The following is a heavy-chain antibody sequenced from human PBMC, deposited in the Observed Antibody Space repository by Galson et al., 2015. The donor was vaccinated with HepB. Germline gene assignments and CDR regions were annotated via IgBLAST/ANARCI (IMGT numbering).Heavy chain of an antibody. CDR3: ARDWLSYYYGSGSDFKGGFDF. V-gene: IGHV1-18*01. CDR1: GYTFTSYG. CDR2: ISPDNGNT. J-gene: IGHJ4*02. D-gene: IGHD3-10*01. Sequence: SVKVSCKASGYTFTSYGISWVRQAPGQGLEWMGWISPDNGNTNYAQKFQGRVTMTTDTSTSTAYMELRSLRSDDTAVYYCARDWLSYYYGSGSDFKGGFDFWGQGTLVTVSS.